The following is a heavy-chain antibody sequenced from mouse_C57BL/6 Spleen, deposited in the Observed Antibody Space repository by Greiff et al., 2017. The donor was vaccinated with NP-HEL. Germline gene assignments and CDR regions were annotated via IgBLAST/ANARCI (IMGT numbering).Heavy chain of an antibody. Sequence: VQLQQSGAELVRPGASVKLSCKASGYTFTDYYINWVKQRPGQGLEWIARIYPGSGNTYYNEKFKGKATLTAEKSSSTAYMQLSSLTSEDSAVYFCARGGILRRSHWYFDVWGTGTTVTVSS. CDR3: ARGGILRRSHWYFDV. CDR1: GYTFTDYY. CDR2: IYPGSGNT. D-gene: IGHD2-12*01. V-gene: IGHV1-76*01. J-gene: IGHJ1*03.